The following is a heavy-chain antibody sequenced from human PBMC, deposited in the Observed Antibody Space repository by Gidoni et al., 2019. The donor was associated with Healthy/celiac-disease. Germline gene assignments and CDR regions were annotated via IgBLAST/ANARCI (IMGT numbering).Heavy chain of an antibody. J-gene: IGHJ6*03. D-gene: IGHD6-19*01. CDR1: GFHFSSYA. CDR3: AKDPRPGYSSGWYLYYYYYMDV. CDR2: ISGSGGST. Sequence: EVQLLESGGGLVQPGGSLRLSCAASGFHFSSYAMSWVRQAPGKGLEWVSAISGSGGSTYYADSVKGRFTISRDNSKNTLYLQMNSLRAEDTAVYYCAKDPRPGYSSGWYLYYYYYMDVWGKGTTVTVSS. V-gene: IGHV3-23*01.